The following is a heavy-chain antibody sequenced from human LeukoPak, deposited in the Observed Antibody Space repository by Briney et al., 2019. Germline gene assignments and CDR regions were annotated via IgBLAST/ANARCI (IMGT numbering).Heavy chain of an antibody. Sequence: GGSLRLSWAAPGFTFIGFGMHWVRQPPGKGLGWVSAISGRDGSTYYADSVKGRLTISRDNSKNTLYLQMNSLRAEDTAVYYCARGVRVSFDIWGQGTMVTVSS. V-gene: IGHV3-23*01. D-gene: IGHD6-13*01. CDR1: GFTFIGFG. CDR3: ARGVRVSFDI. CDR2: ISGRDGST. J-gene: IGHJ3*02.